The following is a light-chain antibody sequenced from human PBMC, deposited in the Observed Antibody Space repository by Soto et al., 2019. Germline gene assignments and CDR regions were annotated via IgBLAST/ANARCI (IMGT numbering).Light chain of an antibody. CDR3: SSYTSSTTFV. Sequence: QSVLTQPPSVSGAPGQKVTISCTGSSSNIGAGSDVHWYQQLPGTAPKLLISGNTNRPSGVPNRFAGSKSGTTASLTISGLQAEDEAEYYCSSYTSSTTFVFGTGTKVTVL. V-gene: IGLV1-40*01. CDR2: GNT. J-gene: IGLJ1*01. CDR1: SSNIGAGSD.